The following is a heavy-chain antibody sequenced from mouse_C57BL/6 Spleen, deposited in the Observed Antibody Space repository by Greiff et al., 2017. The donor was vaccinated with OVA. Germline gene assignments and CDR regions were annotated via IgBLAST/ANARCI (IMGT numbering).Heavy chain of an antibody. J-gene: IGHJ3*01. CDR2: IYPGDGDT. Sequence: VQLQQSGPELVKPGASVKISCKASGYAFSSSWMNWVKQRPGKGLEWIGRIYPGDGDTNYNGKFKGKATLTADKSSSTAYMQLSSLTSEDSAVSFCARGRGGGGFAYWGQGTLVTVSA. CDR3: ARGRGGGGFAY. D-gene: IGHD1-1*02. CDR1: GYAFSSSW. V-gene: IGHV1-82*01.